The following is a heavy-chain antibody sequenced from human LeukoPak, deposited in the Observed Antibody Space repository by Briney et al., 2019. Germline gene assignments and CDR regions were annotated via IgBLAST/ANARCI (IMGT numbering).Heavy chain of an antibody. D-gene: IGHD3-16*01. CDR1: GGSISSSSYY. Sequence: SETLSLTCTVSGGSISSSSYYWGWIRRAPGKDLEWIGSLHYSGRTYFNPSLKSRVTISVDTSKNQFSLKLSSVTAADTAMYYCAREIPVTRGEDYWGQGTLVTVSS. V-gene: IGHV4-39*07. J-gene: IGHJ4*02. CDR3: AREIPVTRGEDY. CDR2: LHYSGRT.